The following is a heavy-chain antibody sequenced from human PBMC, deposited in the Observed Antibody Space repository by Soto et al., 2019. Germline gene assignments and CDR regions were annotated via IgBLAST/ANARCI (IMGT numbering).Heavy chain of an antibody. D-gene: IGHD4-17*01. CDR1: GGTFSSYT. CDR2: IIPILGIA. Sequence: QVQLVQSGAEVKKPGSSVKVSCKASGGTFSSYTISWVRQAPGQGLEWMGRIIPILGIANYAQKFQGRVTITADKSTSTAYMELSSLRYEDTAVYYCARVDYGDGAAFDIWGQGTMVTVSS. V-gene: IGHV1-69*02. J-gene: IGHJ3*02. CDR3: ARVDYGDGAAFDI.